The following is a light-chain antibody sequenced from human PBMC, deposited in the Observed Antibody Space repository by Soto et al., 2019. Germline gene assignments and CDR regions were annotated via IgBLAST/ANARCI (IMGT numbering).Light chain of an antibody. CDR2: EAS. J-gene: IGKJ1*01. V-gene: IGKV3-20*01. CDR1: QSVSSSS. Sequence: IVLTLSPGTLSLSPGERATLSCRASQSVSSSSLAWYQQNPGQAPRLLIYEASSRATGIPDRFSGSGSGTDFTLTISRLEPEDFAVYYCQQYRTSGQGTKVDI. CDR3: QQYRT.